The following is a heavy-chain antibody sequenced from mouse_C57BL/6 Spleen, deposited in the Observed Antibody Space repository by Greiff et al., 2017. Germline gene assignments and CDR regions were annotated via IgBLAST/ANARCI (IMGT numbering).Heavy chain of an antibody. D-gene: IGHD1-1*01. CDR3: ARWDTTVVAPVDY. CDR1: GYAFSSYW. J-gene: IGHJ4*01. V-gene: IGHV1-80*01. Sequence: VQLVESGAELVKPGASVKISCKASGYAFSSYWMNWVKQRPGKGLEWIGQIYPGDGDTNYNGKFKGKATLTADKSSSTAYMQLSSLTSEDSAVYFCARWDTTVVAPVDYWGQGTSVTVSS. CDR2: IYPGDGDT.